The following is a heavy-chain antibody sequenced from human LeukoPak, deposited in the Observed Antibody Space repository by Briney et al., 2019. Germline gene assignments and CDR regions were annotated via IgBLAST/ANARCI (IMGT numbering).Heavy chain of an antibody. V-gene: IGHV3-21*06. J-gene: IGHJ6*02. CDR1: GFAFNLYT. Sequence: GGALRLSCEASGFAFNLYTMNWVRQAPGKGLQWVSTISSSSAHIYYTNSVEGRFTISRDDAKNSLFLQMNSLRVEDTAVYFCARDWRYSSSSQYYYGMDVWGQGATVTVSS. CDR2: ISSSSAHI. CDR3: ARDWRYSSSSQYYYGMDV. D-gene: IGHD6-6*01.